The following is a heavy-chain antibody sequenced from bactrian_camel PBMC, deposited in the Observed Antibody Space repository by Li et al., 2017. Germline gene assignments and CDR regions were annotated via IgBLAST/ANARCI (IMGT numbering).Heavy chain of an antibody. CDR3: AAQAERSGLCLPYKH. Sequence: VQLVESGGGFVQPGESLTLSCTTSGFSFSGYWMYWVRQDPGKGLEWVSSISNDASVTYYAESVKGRFTASRDISKNTLYLQMNSLKTEDTAMYYCAAQAERSGLCLPYKHWGRGTQVTVS. CDR2: ISNDASVT. D-gene: IGHD2*01. CDR1: GFSFSGYW. J-gene: IGHJ4*01. V-gene: IGHV3S6*01.